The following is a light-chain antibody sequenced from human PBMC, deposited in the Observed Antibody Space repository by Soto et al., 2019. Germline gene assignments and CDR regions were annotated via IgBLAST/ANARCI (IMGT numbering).Light chain of an antibody. V-gene: IGKV3-11*01. CDR1: QSVSSY. Sequence: EVVLTQSPATLSLSPGERATLSCRASQSVSSYLAWYQQKPGQAPRLLIYDASNRATGIPARFSGSGSGTDFTLTISSLEPEDFAVYYCQHRSHWPPWTFGQGT. CDR2: DAS. J-gene: IGKJ1*01. CDR3: QHRSHWPPWT.